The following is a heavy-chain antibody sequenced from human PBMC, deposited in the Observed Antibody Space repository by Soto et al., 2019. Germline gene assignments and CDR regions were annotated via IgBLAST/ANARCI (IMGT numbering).Heavy chain of an antibody. CDR2: ISYDGSNK. J-gene: IGHJ4*02. V-gene: IGHV3-30*18. D-gene: IGHD1-26*01. Sequence: SLRLSCAASGFTFSSYGMHWVRRAPGKGLEWVAVISYDGSNKYYADSVKGRFTISRDNSKNTLYLQMNSLRAEDTAVYYCAKDFGGSGSPSDYWGQGTLVTVSS. CDR1: GFTFSSYG. CDR3: AKDFGGSGSPSDY.